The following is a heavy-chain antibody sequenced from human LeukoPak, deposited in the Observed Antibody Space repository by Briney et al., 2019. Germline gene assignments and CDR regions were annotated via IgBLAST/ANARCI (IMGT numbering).Heavy chain of an antibody. V-gene: IGHV1-8*01. D-gene: IGHD2-2*02. CDR2: MNPNSGNT. CDR1: GYTFTSYD. J-gene: IGHJ6*03. CDR3: ARLGYCSSTSCYTANHYYYYYHMDV. Sequence: ASVKVSCKASGYTFTSYDINWVRQATGQGLEWMGWMNPNSGNTGYAQKFQGRVTITRNTSISTAYMELSSLRSEDTAVYYCARLGYCSSTSCYTANHYYYYYHMDVWGKGTTVTVSS.